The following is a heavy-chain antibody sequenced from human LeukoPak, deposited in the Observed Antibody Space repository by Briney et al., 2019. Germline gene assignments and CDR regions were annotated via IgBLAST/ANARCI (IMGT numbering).Heavy chain of an antibody. CDR3: ARLSIAARQGYDYVWGSYRYPDY. D-gene: IGHD3-16*02. Sequence: GASVKVSCKASGHTFTGYYMHWVRQAPGQGLEWMGWINPNSGGTNYAQKFQGRVTMTRDTSISTAYMELSRLRSDDTAVYYCARLSIAARQGYDYVWGSYRYPDYWGQGTLVTVSS. J-gene: IGHJ4*02. CDR2: INPNSGGT. CDR1: GHTFTGYY. V-gene: IGHV1-2*02.